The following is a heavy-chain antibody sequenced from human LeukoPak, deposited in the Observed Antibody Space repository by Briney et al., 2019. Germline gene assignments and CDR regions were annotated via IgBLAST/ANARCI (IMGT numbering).Heavy chain of an antibody. Sequence: GGSLRLSCAASGFTFSSYSMNWVRQAPGKGLEWVSSISSSSSYIYYADSVKGRFTISRDNAKNSLYLQMNSLRAEDTAVYYCAMLVVTNLYWYFDLWGRGTLVTVSS. CDR3: AMLVVTNLYWYFDL. CDR2: ISSSSSYI. D-gene: IGHD3-22*01. V-gene: IGHV3-21*01. J-gene: IGHJ2*01. CDR1: GFTFSSYS.